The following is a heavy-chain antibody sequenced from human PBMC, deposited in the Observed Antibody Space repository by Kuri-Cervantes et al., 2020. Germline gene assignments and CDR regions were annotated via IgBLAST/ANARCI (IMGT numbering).Heavy chain of an antibody. CDR2: INHRGST. Sequence: GSLRLSCAVYGGSFSGYYWSWIRQPPGKGLEWIGEINHRGSTNYSPSLKSRVTISVDTSKNQFSLKLSSVTAADTAVYYCARDTFVALDAFDIWGQGTMVTVSS. D-gene: IGHD2-2*02. CDR1: GGSFSGYY. CDR3: ARDTFVALDAFDI. V-gene: IGHV4-34*01. J-gene: IGHJ3*02.